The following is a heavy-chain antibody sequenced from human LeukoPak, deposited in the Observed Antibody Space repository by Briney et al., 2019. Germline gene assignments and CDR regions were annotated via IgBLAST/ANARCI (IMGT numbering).Heavy chain of an antibody. V-gene: IGHV1-18*01. J-gene: IGHJ6*02. Sequence: ASVKVSCKASGYAFTTYGITWVRQAPGQGLEWMGWISAYNGNINYAQKLQGRVTMTTDTSTSTAYMELRSLRSDDTAVYYCAREELPYYYYGMDVWGQGTTVTVSS. CDR2: ISAYNGNI. CDR1: GYAFTTYG. D-gene: IGHD1-26*01. CDR3: AREELPYYYYGMDV.